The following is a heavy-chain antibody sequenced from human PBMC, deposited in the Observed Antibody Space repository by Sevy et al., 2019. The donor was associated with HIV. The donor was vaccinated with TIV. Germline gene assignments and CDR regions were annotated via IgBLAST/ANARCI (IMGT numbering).Heavy chain of an antibody. J-gene: IGHJ4*02. Sequence: GGSLRLSCAASGFILSSYSMNWVRQAPGKGLEWVSSISSSSSYIYYADSVKGRFTISRDNAKNSLYLQMNSLRAEDTAVYYCAREGAYGSDKLDYWGQGSLVTVSS. V-gene: IGHV3-21*01. D-gene: IGHD3-10*01. CDR2: ISSSSSYI. CDR3: AREGAYGSDKLDY. CDR1: GFILSSYS.